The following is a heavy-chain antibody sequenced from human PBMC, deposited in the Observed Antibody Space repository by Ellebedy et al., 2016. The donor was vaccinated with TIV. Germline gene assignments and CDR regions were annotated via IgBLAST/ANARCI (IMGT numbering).Heavy chain of an antibody. V-gene: IGHV3-53*01. CDR3: ARDGGYCSGNTCYHNWFDP. Sequence: GESLKISXAASGFTVSSNYMSWVRQAPGKGLEWVSVIYSGGSSYYADSVKGRFIISRDNSKNTLYLQMNSLRAEDTAVYYCARDGGYCSGNTCYHNWFDPWGQGTLVTVSS. J-gene: IGHJ5*02. CDR2: IYSGGSS. D-gene: IGHD2-15*01. CDR1: GFTVSSNY.